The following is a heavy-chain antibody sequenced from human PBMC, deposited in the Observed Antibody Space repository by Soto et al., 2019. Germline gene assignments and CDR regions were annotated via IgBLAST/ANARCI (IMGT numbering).Heavy chain of an antibody. V-gene: IGHV3-23*01. Sequence: PGGSLRLSCAASGFTFSNYAMSWVCQAPGKGLEWVSTISGSGGSTFYADSVKGRFTISRDNSRNTLYLQMNSLRAEDTALYYCARAHGSGSYSFDYWGQGTLVTVSS. CDR2: ISGSGGST. D-gene: IGHD3-10*01. CDR3: ARAHGSGSYSFDY. J-gene: IGHJ4*02. CDR1: GFTFSNYA.